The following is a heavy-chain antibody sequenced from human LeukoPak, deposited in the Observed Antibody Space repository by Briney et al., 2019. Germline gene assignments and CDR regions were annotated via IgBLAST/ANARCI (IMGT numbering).Heavy chain of an antibody. Sequence: TGGSLRLSCAASGFTFSSYAMHWVRQAPGKGLEYVSAISSNGGSTYYANSVKGRFTISRDNSKNTLYLQMGSLRAEDMAVYYCARVRSGSWFYMDVWGKGTTVTVSS. CDR3: ARVRSGSWFYMDV. V-gene: IGHV3-64*01. J-gene: IGHJ6*03. CDR1: GFTFSSYA. CDR2: ISSNGGST. D-gene: IGHD6-13*01.